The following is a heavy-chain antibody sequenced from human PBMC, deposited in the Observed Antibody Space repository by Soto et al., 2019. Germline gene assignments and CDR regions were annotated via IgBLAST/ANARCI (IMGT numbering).Heavy chain of an antibody. CDR2: IRSKAYGGTT. D-gene: IGHD3-3*01. V-gene: IGHV3-49*04. Sequence: GGSLRPACTAYASTFGVYAMSCVRQAPGNGLEWVGFIRSKAYGGTTEYSASVRGRFTISRDDSKSIAYLQMNSRKTEDTAVYYCTRSGEGPPRITIFGVVIMIYGMDVWGQGTTVTVSS. CDR3: TRSGEGPPRITIFGVVIMIYGMDV. J-gene: IGHJ6*02. CDR1: ASTFGVYA.